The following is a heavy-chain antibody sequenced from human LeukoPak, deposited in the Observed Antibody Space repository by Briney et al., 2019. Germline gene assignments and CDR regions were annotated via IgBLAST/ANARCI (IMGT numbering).Heavy chain of an antibody. Sequence: SQTLSLTCTVSGGSISSGSYYWSWIRQPAGKGLEWIGRIYTSGSTNYNPSLKSRVTISVDTSKNQFSLKLSSVTAADTAVYYCARHLGYCSGGSCSPLRDWGQGTLVTVSS. V-gene: IGHV4-61*02. D-gene: IGHD2-15*01. CDR2: IYTSGST. CDR3: ARHLGYCSGGSCSPLRD. J-gene: IGHJ4*02. CDR1: GGSISSGSYY.